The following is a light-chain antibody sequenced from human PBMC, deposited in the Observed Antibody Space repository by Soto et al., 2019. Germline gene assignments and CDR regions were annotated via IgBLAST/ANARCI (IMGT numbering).Light chain of an antibody. Sequence: SVLTQPPSASGTPGQRVTISCSGSSSNIESNTVTWYQQLPGTAPKPVIYSNYDRPSGVPDRFSGSTSGTSASLVIRGLQSEDEADYYCAAWDDILNGYVFGGGNKV. CDR3: AAWDDILNGYV. CDR2: SNY. V-gene: IGLV1-44*01. J-gene: IGLJ1*01. CDR1: SSNIESNT.